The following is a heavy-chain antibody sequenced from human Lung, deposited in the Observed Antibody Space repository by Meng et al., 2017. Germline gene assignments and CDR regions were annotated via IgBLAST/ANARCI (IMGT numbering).Heavy chain of an antibody. J-gene: IGHJ4*02. CDR2: IWNDGSNQ. Sequence: QVPLVGSGGGVVQHGESLRVSCEGSGFSFRSYGMHWVRQAPGKGLEWVAVIWNDGSNQYYADSVKGRFSISRDNSKNTLFLQMNSLRAEDTAMYFCARDERATQFEYWGQGTLVTVSS. CDR1: GFSFRSYG. CDR3: ARDERATQFEY. V-gene: IGHV3-33*01.